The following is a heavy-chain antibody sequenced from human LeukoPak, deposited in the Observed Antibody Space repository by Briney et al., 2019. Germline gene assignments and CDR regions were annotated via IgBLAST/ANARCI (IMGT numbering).Heavy chain of an antibody. CDR2: INPNSGGT. J-gene: IGHJ5*02. D-gene: IGHD4-17*01. V-gene: IGHV1-2*02. Sequence: ASVKVSCKASGYTFTGYYMHWVRQAPGQGLEWMGWINPNSGGTNYAQKFQGRVTMTRDTSISTAYMELSRLRSDDTAVYYCARDLGYDYGEGRSWFDPWGQGTLVTVSS. CDR3: ARDLGYDYGEGRSWFDP. CDR1: GYTFTGYY.